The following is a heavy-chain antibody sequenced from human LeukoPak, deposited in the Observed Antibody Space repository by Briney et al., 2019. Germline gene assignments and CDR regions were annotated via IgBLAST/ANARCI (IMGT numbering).Heavy chain of an antibody. Sequence: PGWALRLSCAASGCTLSNAWLRWVRQAPGKGLKWVGRIKRQANGGTTDYAAPVKGRFNILRDDSKTTLYLEMHSLKTEDTAVYYCTALGYSQYFGDWGQGSQVTVSS. D-gene: IGHD2-15*01. V-gene: IGHV3-15*01. J-gene: IGHJ4*02. CDR3: TALGYSQYFGD. CDR2: IKRQANGGTT. CDR1: GCTLSNAW.